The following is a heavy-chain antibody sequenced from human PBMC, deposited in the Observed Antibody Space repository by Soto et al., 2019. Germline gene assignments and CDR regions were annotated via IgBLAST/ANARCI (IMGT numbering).Heavy chain of an antibody. CDR2: INSDGSST. Sequence: GGSLRLSCAASEFTFSSYWMHWVRQAPGKGLVWVSRINSDGSSTSYADSVKGRFTISRDNAKNTLYLQMNSLRAEDTAVYYCARDMGFGGHFDYWGQGTLVTVSS. V-gene: IGHV3-74*01. D-gene: IGHD3-10*01. CDR3: ARDMGFGGHFDY. J-gene: IGHJ4*02. CDR1: EFTFSSYW.